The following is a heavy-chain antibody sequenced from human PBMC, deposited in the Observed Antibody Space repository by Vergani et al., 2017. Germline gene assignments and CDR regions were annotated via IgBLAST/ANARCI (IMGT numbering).Heavy chain of an antibody. CDR2: IYYSGST. D-gene: IGHD6-13*01. CDR1: GGSISSYY. J-gene: IGHJ6*03. V-gene: IGHV4-59*01. CDR3: ARGPTAAAGNYYYYYYYMDV. Sequence: QVQLQESGPGLVKPSETLSLTCTVSGGSISSYYWSWIRQPPGKGLEWIGYIYYSGSTNYNPSLKSRVTISVDTSKNQFSLKLSSVTAADTAVYYCARGPTAAAGNYYYYYYYMDVWGKGTTVTVSS.